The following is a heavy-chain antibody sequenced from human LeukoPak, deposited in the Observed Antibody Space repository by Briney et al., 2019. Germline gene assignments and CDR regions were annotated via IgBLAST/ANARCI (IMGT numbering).Heavy chain of an antibody. Sequence: SETLSLTCTVSGGSISSYYWSWIRQPPGKGLEWIGYIYYSGSTDYNPSLKSRVTISVDTSKNQFSLKLSSVTAADTAVYYCARHSSSWYSATPEYFQHWGQGTLVTVSS. CDR2: IYYSGST. CDR3: ARHSSSWYSATPEYFQH. J-gene: IGHJ1*01. CDR1: GGSISSYY. V-gene: IGHV4-59*08. D-gene: IGHD6-13*01.